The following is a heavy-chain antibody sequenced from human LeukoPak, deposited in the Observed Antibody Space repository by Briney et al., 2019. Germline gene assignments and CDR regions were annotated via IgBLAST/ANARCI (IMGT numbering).Heavy chain of an antibody. J-gene: IGHJ4*02. CDR1: GGSISSYY. V-gene: IGHV4-59*12. CDR2: IYYSGST. D-gene: IGHD3-16*02. CDR3: ARGQKIRDDYVWGSYRPFDY. Sequence: PSETLSLTCTVSGGSISSYYWSWIRQPPGKGLEWIGYIYYSGSTNYNPSLKSRVTISVDTSKNQFSLKLSSVTAADTAVYYCARGQKIRDDYVWGSYRPFDYWGQGTLVTVSS.